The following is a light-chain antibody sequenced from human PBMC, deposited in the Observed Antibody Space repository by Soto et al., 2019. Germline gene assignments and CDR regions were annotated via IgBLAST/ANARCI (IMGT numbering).Light chain of an antibody. V-gene: IGLV2-14*01. CDR2: DVS. J-gene: IGLJ1*01. CDR3: SSYTSSSTLDV. Sequence: LSQPCSENGFPWPSSPHSYTRNRRYVGGYNYVSWYQQHPGKAPKLMIYDVSNRPSGVSNRFSGSKSGNTASLTISGLQAEDEADYYCSSYTSSSTLDVFGTGTKVTVL. CDR1: RRYVGGYNY.